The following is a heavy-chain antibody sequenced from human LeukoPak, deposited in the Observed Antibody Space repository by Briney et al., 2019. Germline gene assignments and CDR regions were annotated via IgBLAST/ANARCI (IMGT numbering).Heavy chain of an antibody. CDR1: GFTFNTYA. Sequence: GGSLRLSCEASGFTFNTYAMHWVRQPPGKGLEWVALISYDGSDKIYTDSVKGRFTISRDNSESTLYLQMDSLRGDDAAVYYCAKAVGRISWSFDYWGQGALVTVSS. D-gene: IGHD6-13*01. CDR2: ISYDGSDK. J-gene: IGHJ4*02. V-gene: IGHV3-30*18. CDR3: AKAVGRISWSFDY.